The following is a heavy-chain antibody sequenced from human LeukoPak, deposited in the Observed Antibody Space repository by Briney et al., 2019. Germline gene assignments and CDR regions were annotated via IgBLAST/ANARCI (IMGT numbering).Heavy chain of an antibody. CDR3: ARGDYDFWSGYYNNWFDP. D-gene: IGHD3-3*01. V-gene: IGHV3-53*01. J-gene: IGHJ5*02. CDR2: IYSGGST. CDR1: GFTVSSNY. Sequence: PGGSLRLSCAASGFTVSSNYMSWVRQAPGKGLEWVSVIYSGGSTYYADSVKGRFTISRDNSKNTLYLQMNSLRAEDTAVYYCARGDYDFWSGYYNNWFDPWGQGTLVTVSS.